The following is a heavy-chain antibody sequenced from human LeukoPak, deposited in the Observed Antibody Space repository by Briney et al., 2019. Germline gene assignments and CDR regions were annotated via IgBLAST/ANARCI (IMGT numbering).Heavy chain of an antibody. Sequence: ASVKVSCKASGYTFTSYYMHWVRQAPGQGLEWMGIINPSGGSTSYAQKFQGRVTMTGDTSTSTVYMELSSLRSEDTAVYYCARSMYGEGRRIIDFDYWGQGSLLTVSS. J-gene: IGHJ4*02. CDR3: ARSMYGEGRRIIDFDY. D-gene: IGHD4/OR15-4a*01. V-gene: IGHV1-46*03. CDR2: INPSGGST. CDR1: GYTFTSYY.